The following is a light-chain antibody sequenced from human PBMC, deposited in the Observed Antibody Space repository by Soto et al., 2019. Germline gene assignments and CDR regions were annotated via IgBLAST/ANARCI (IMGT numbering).Light chain of an antibody. J-gene: IGKJ1*01. Sequence: EIFLTQSPDTLSLSPGERATLTCRASQSVTNYIAWYQQRPGQAPRLLIYDASNRATGGPARFSGSRSGTDFTLTISDLEPADFGLYYCQQRLNWPPGFGQGTKVDIK. CDR1: QSVTNY. V-gene: IGKV3-11*01. CDR3: QQRLNWPPG. CDR2: DAS.